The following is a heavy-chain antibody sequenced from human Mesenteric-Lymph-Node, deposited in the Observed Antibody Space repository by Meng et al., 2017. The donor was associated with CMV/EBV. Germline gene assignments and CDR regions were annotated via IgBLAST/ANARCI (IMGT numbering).Heavy chain of an antibody. V-gene: IGHV4-34*01. CDR1: GGSFSGYY. Sequence: SETLSLTCAVYGGSFSGYYWSWIRQPPGKGLEWIGEINHSGSTNYNPSLKSRVTISVDTSKNQFSLKLSSVTAADTAVYYCARGHSSSSWSYYYYYGMDVWGQGTTVTVSS. CDR2: INHSGST. D-gene: IGHD6-6*01. J-gene: IGHJ6*02. CDR3: ARGHSSSSWSYYYYYGMDV.